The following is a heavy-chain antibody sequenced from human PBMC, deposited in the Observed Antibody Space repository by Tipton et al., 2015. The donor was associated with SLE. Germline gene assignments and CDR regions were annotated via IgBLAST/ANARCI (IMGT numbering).Heavy chain of an antibody. CDR3: ARSDGGY. D-gene: IGHD3-16*01. CDR1: GGSISSHY. J-gene: IGHJ4*02. Sequence: TLSLTCIVSGGSISSHYWTWIRQPPGKGLEWIGYVYYTGRTNYNPSFKSRLSISVDMSKNQFSVRLTSVTAADTAVYYCARSDGGYWGQGTLVTVSS. V-gene: IGHV4-59*11. CDR2: VYYTGRT.